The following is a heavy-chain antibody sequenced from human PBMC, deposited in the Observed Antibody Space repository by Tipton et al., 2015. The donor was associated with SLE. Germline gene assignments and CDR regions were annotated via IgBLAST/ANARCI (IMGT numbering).Heavy chain of an antibody. J-gene: IGHJ6*02. CDR3: ARAYYDSSGYFPLGMDV. CDR1: GGSISSGCYS. Sequence: TLSLTCAVSGGSISSGCYSWSWIRQPPGKGLEWIGYIYHSGSTYHNPSLKSRVTISVDRSKNQFSLKLSSVTAADTSVYYCARAYYDSSGYFPLGMDVWGQGTTVTVSS. D-gene: IGHD3-22*01. CDR2: IYHSGST. V-gene: IGHV4-30-2*01.